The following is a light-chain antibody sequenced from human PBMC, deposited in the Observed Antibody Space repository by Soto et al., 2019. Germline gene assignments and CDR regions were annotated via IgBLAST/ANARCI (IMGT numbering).Light chain of an antibody. Sequence: DSHMTQSPSTLSASVGDRVTITCRASQSIILWVAWYQQKPGSAPNLLIYPTSSLETGVPSRFSGSGSGTEFSLPISSLQPDYFATDYCQHYKDYSWTFGQGTNVEVK. CDR3: QHYKDYSWT. V-gene: IGKV1-5*03. CDR2: PTS. J-gene: IGKJ1*01. CDR1: QSIILW.